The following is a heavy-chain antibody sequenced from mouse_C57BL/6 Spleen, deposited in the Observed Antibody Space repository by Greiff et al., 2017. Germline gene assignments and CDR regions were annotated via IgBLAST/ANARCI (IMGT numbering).Heavy chain of an antibody. CDR2: IRLKSDNYAT. J-gene: IGHJ2*01. CDR3: AEDYYDY. Sequence: EVQLVESGGGLVQPGGSMKLSCVASGFTFSNSWMNWVRQSPEKGLEWVAQIRLKSDNYATTYAESVKGRFTTSRDASKGSVYLQMNNLRAEDTGIYYCAEDYYDYWGQGTTLTVSS. D-gene: IGHD1-1*01. V-gene: IGHV6-3*01. CDR1: GFTFSNSW.